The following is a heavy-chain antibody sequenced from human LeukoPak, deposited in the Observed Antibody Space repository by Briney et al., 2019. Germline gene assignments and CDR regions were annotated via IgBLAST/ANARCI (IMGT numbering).Heavy chain of an antibody. CDR3: AKDIEASFPSGARENWFDP. Sequence: PGGSLRLSCAASGFTFDDYAMHWVRQAPGKGLEWVSGISWNSGSIGYADSVKGRFTISRDNAKNSLYLQMNSLRAEDTALYYCAKDIEASFPSGARENWFDPWGQGTLVTVSS. D-gene: IGHD1-26*01. CDR1: GFTFDDYA. J-gene: IGHJ5*02. CDR2: ISWNSGSI. V-gene: IGHV3-9*01.